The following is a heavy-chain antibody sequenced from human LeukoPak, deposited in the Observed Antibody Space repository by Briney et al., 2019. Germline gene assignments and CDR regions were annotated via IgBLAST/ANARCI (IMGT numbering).Heavy chain of an antibody. Sequence: ASVKVSCKASGYTFTGHYMHWVRQAPGQGLAWMGWINPNSGGTNYAQKFQGRVTMTRDMSTSTVYMALSSLRSEDTAVYYCARSWGLRGYSYGYPDYWGQGTLVTVSS. D-gene: IGHD5-18*01. J-gene: IGHJ4*02. CDR2: INPNSGGT. V-gene: IGHV1-2*02. CDR3: ARSWGLRGYSYGYPDY. CDR1: GYTFTGHY.